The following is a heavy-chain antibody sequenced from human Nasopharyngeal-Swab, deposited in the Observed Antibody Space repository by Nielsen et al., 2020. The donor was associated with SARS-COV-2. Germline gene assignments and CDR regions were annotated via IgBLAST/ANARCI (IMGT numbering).Heavy chain of an antibody. CDR3: ARDRSTIWFGELPLDAFDI. CDR2: ISSSSSYI. D-gene: IGHD3-10*01. V-gene: IGHV3-21*01. Sequence: VRQAPGKGLEWVSSISSSSSYIYYADSVKGRFTISRDNAKNSPYLQMNSLRAEDTAVYYCARDRSTIWFGELPLDAFDIWGQGTMVTVSS. J-gene: IGHJ3*02.